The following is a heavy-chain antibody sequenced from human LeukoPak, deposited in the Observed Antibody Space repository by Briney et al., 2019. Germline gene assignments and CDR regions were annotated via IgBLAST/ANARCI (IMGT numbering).Heavy chain of an antibody. CDR1: GYTFTSYD. Sequence: ASVKVSCKASGYTFTSYDINWVRQATGQGLEWMGWMNPNSGNTGYAQKFQGRVTITRNTSISTAYMELSSLRSEDTAMYYCARGLTAMDFDYWDQGTLVTVSS. J-gene: IGHJ4*02. CDR3: ARGLTAMDFDY. D-gene: IGHD5-18*01. V-gene: IGHV1-8*03. CDR2: MNPNSGNT.